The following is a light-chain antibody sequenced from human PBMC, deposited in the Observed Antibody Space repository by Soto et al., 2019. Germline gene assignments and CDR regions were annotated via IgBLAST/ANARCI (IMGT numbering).Light chain of an antibody. CDR3: SSYSSNNILSYV. J-gene: IGLJ1*01. CDR1: SSDVGGYNY. V-gene: IGLV2-8*01. Sequence: QSVLTQPPSASGSPGQSVTISCTGASSDVGGYNYVSWCQQHPGKAPKLMIYEVTKRPSGVPDRFSGSKSGNTASLTVSGLQAEDEADYYCSSYSSNNILSYVFGTGTKLTVL. CDR2: EVT.